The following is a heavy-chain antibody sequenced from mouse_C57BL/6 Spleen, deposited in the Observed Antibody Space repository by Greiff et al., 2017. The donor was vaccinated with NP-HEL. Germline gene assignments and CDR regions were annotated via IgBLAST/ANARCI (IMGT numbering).Heavy chain of an antibody. CDR1: GYAFSSSW. CDR3: ARIYYYGSSYVYFDY. J-gene: IGHJ2*01. D-gene: IGHD1-1*01. Sequence: VQLQQSGPELVKPGASVKISCKASGYAFSSSWMNWVKQRPGKGLEWIGRIYPGDGDTNYNGKFKGKATLTADKSSSTAYMQLSSLTSEDSAVYFCARIYYYGSSYVYFDYWGQGTTLTVSS. CDR2: IYPGDGDT. V-gene: IGHV1-82*01.